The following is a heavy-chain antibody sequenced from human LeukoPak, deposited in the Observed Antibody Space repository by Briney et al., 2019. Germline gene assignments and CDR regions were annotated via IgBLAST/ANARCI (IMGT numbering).Heavy chain of an antibody. V-gene: IGHV4-39*07. J-gene: IGHJ4*02. CDR2: IYYSGST. CDR1: GGSISSSSYY. CDR3: ARGLWFGDENPPYFDY. Sequence: SETLSLTCTVSGGSISSSSYYWGWIRQPPGKGLEWIGSIYYSGSTYYNPSLKSRVTISVDTSRNQFSLKLSSVTAADTAVYYCARGLWFGDENPPYFDYWGQGILVTVSS. D-gene: IGHD3-10*01.